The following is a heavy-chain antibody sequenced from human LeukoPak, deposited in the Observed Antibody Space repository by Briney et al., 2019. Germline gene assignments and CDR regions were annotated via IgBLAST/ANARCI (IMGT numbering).Heavy chain of an antibody. D-gene: IGHD1-26*01. V-gene: IGHV3-23*01. CDR3: AKDTYSGSYYDY. J-gene: IGHJ4*02. CDR1: GFTFSSYD. Sequence: PGGSLRLSCAASGFTFSSYDMSWARQAPGKGLEWVSAISGSGGSTYYADSVKGRFTISRDNSKNTLYLQMNNLRAEDTAVYYCAKDTYSGSYYDYWGQGTLVTVSS. CDR2: ISGSGGST.